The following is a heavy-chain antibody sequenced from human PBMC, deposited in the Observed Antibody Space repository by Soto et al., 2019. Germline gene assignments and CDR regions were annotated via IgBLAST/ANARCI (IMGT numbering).Heavy chain of an antibody. J-gene: IGHJ6*02. CDR2: IGTAGDT. V-gene: IGHV3-13*01. CDR3: ARERDPYYGMDV. CDR1: GFTFSSYD. Sequence: EVQLVESGGGLVQPGGSLRLSCAASGFTFSSYDMHWVRQATGKGLEWVSAIGTAGDTYYPGSVKGRFTISRENAKNSLYLQMNSLRAEDTAVYYCARERDPYYGMDVWGQGTTVTVSS.